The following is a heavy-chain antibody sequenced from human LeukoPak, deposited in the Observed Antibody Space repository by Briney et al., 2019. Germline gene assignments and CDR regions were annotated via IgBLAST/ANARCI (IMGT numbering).Heavy chain of an antibody. J-gene: IGHJ4*02. Sequence: GGSLRLSCAASGFTFNSYAMSWVRQAPGEGLEWVSTISGSGDSTWYADSVQGRFTISRDNSKYTLYLQMNSLRTEDTAIYYCAKDMTTATLFDYWGQGTLVTVSS. CDR1: GFTFNSYA. V-gene: IGHV3-23*01. D-gene: IGHD1-14*01. CDR2: ISGSGDST. CDR3: AKDMTTATLFDY.